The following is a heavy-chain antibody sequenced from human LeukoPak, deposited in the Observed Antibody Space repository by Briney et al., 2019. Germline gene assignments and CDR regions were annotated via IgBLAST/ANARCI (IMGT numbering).Heavy chain of an antibody. V-gene: IGHV4-59*01. CDR3: ARASSGWYNWFDP. Sequence: PSETLSLTCTVSGGSISSYYWSWIRQSPGKGLEWIGYIYYSGSTNFNPSLKSRVTISVDTSKNQFSLKLSSVAAADTAVYYCARASSGWYNWFDPWGQGTLVTVSS. CDR1: GGSISSYY. D-gene: IGHD6-19*01. J-gene: IGHJ5*02. CDR2: IYYSGST.